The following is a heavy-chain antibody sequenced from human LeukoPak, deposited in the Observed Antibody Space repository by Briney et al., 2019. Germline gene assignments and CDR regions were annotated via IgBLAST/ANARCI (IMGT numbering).Heavy chain of an antibody. CDR2: INHSGST. V-gene: IGHV4-34*01. D-gene: IGHD3-3*01. CDR3: ARVRGFLEWFSFEAYYMDV. J-gene: IGHJ6*03. CDR1: GDSFSGYY. Sequence: PSETLSLTCAVYGDSFSGYYWSWLRQPPGKGLEWLGEINHSGSTNYNPSLKSRVTISVDTSKNQFSLKLSSVTAADTAVYYCARVRGFLEWFSFEAYYMDVWGKGTTVTVSS.